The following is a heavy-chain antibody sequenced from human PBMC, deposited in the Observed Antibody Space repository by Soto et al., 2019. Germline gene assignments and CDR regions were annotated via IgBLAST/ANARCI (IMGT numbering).Heavy chain of an antibody. J-gene: IGHJ4*02. D-gene: IGHD6-13*01. V-gene: IGHV1-2*04. Sequence: ASVKVSCKASGYTFTGYYMHWVRQAPGQGLEWMGWINPNSGGTNYAQKFQGWVTMTRDTSISTAYMELSRLRSDDTAVYYCARESPIGSWLNFDYWGQGTLVTVSS. CDR1: GYTFTGYY. CDR2: INPNSGGT. CDR3: ARESPIGSWLNFDY.